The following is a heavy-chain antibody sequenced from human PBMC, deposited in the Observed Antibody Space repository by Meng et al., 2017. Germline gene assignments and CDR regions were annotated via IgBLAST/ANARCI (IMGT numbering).Heavy chain of an antibody. V-gene: IGHV3-15*01. CDR3: ATGAAAADH. J-gene: IGHJ4*02. CDR1: GLRFTDAW. CDR2: IKRNRDGGTI. D-gene: IGHD6-13*01. Sequence: EGGVVGAGGGLVQPGGCLRLSCVASGLRFTDAWMSWVRQAPGKGLEWVGRIKRNRDGGTIDYAARVKGRFTISRDESKNTLYLQMDSLITEDTAVYFCATGAAAADHWGQGTLVTVSS.